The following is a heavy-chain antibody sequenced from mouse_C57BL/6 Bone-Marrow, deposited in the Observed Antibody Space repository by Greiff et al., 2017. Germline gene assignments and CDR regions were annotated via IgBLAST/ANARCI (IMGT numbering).Heavy chain of an antibody. V-gene: IGHV5-6*01. J-gene: IGHJ1*03. CDR1: GFTFSSYG. CDR3: ARQGDFDV. CDR2: ISSGGSYT. Sequence: EVQLVESGGDLVKPGGSLKLSCAASGFTFSSYGMSWVRQTPDKRLEWVATISSGGSYTYYPDSVKGRVTISRDNAKNSLYIQMSSLKSEDTTMYYCARQGDFDVWGTGTTVTVSS.